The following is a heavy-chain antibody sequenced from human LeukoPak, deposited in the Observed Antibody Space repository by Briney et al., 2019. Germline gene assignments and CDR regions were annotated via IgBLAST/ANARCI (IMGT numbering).Heavy chain of an antibody. CDR1: GFTFSSYG. CDR2: VSYDGSK. J-gene: IGHJ3*02. CDR3: AKQSGSWTNDAFDI. D-gene: IGHD1-26*01. Sequence: GGSLRLSCAASGFTFSSYGMHWVRQAPGKGLEWVAVVSYDGSKYYADSVKGRFTISRDNSKNTLYLQMSSLRAEDTAVYYCAKQSGSWTNDAFDIWGQGTMVTVSS. V-gene: IGHV3-30*18.